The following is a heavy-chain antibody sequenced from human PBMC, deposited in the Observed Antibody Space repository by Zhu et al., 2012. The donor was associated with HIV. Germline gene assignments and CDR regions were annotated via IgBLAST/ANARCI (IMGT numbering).Heavy chain of an antibody. CDR2: MYPSGST. CDR1: GGSMSSHY. D-gene: IGHD1-1*01. CDR3: ARSVKGQLVFDS. V-gene: IGHV4-59*11. Sequence: QVQLQESGPQLVKPSETLSLTCTVSGGSMSSHYWNWVRQPPGKGLQWIGYMYPSGSTKYNFSLKSRVAISLDMSKNQFSLNLSSVTTADTAVYYCARSVKGQLVFDSWGQGSPGHRLL. J-gene: IGHJ4*02.